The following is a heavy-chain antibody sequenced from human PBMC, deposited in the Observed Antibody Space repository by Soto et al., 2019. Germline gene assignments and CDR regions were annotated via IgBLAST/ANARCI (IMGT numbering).Heavy chain of an antibody. CDR3: AREYYDTSPYPQTDASDI. V-gene: IGHV3-74*01. D-gene: IGHD3-16*01. Sequence: EVQLVESGGGLVQPGGSLRLSCAASGFTLRTYWMHWVRQAPGKGLVWVSRINSDGSSTSYADSVKGRFTISRDNAKNTLYLQMNSLIADDTAVYYCAREYYDTSPYPQTDASDIWGQATMVTVSS. CDR2: INSDGSST. J-gene: IGHJ3*02. CDR1: GFTLRTYW.